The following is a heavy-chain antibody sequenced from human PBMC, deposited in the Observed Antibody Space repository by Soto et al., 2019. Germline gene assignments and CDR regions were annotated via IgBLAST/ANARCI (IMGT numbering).Heavy chain of an antibody. Sequence: GASVKVSCKXSGYTFTYRYLHWVRQAPGQALEWMGWITPFNGNTNYAQKFQDRVTITRDRSMSTAYMELSSLRSEDTAMYYCAVSDGWFDPWGQGTLVTVSS. J-gene: IGHJ5*02. V-gene: IGHV1-45*02. CDR1: GYTFTYRY. CDR2: ITPFNGNT. CDR3: AVSDGWFDP.